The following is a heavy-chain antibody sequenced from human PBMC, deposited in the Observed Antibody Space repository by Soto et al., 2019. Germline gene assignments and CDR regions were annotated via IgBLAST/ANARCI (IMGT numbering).Heavy chain of an antibody. CDR2: IWYDGSNK. CDR3: ARSGLSSYYYYGMDV. D-gene: IGHD5-12*01. Sequence: QVQLVESGGGVVQPGRSLRLSCAASGFTFSSYGMHWVRQAPGKGLEWVAVIWYDGSNKYYADSVKGRFTISRDNSKNTLYLQMNSLRAEDTAVYYCARSGLSSYYYYGMDVWGQGTTVTVSS. J-gene: IGHJ6*02. V-gene: IGHV3-33*01. CDR1: GFTFSSYG.